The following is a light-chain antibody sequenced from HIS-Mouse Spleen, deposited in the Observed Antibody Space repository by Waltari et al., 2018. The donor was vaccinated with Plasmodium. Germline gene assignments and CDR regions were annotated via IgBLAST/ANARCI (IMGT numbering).Light chain of an antibody. CDR2: GAS. CDR1: QSVSSSY. Sequence: EIVLTQSPGTLSLSPGERATLSCRASQSVSSSYLAWYQQKPGQAPRLLIYGASSRATGIPGRFSGSGSGTDFTLTISRLEPEDVAVYYCQQYGSSYTFGQGTKLEIK. V-gene: IGKV3-20*01. CDR3: QQYGSSYT. J-gene: IGKJ2*01.